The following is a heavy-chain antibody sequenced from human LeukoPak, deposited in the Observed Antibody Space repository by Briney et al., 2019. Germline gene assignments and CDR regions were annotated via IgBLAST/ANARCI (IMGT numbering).Heavy chain of an antibody. CDR3: ARETTLTGYSSGLGFNY. V-gene: IGHV4-59*01. CDR2: IYDSGTT. J-gene: IGHJ4*02. Sequence: SETLSLTCAVSGGSISGWYWSWIRQPPGKGLEWIGHIYDSGTTNYNPSLKSRVTMSVDSSKNQFSLKLTSVTAADTAVYYCARETTLTGYSSGLGFNYWGQGTLVTVSS. D-gene: IGHD6-19*01. CDR1: GGSISGWY.